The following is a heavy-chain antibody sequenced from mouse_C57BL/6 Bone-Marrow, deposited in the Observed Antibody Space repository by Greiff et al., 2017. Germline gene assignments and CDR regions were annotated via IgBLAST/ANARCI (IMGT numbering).Heavy chain of an antibody. D-gene: IGHD2-4*01. CDR2: INPSSGYT. CDR3: ARGDDYLLFSY. Sequence: VQLVESGAELAKPGASVKLSCKASGYTFTSYWMHWVKQRPGKGLEWIGYINPSSGYTKYNQKFKDKATLTVAKSTTTAYMQLSRFTSADSAVYYWARGDDYLLFSYRGEEALVTVSA. V-gene: IGHV1-7*01. CDR1: GYTFTSYW. J-gene: IGHJ3*01.